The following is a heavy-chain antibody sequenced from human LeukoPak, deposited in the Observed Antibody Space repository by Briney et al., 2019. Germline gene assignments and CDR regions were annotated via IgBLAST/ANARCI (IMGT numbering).Heavy chain of an antibody. D-gene: IGHD6-19*01. CDR1: GDSVSGNIAA. V-gene: IGHV6-1*01. CDR2: TYFRSKWYS. CDR3: GRGGWYVLA. J-gene: IGHJ4*02. Sequence: SQTLSLTCAISGDSVSGNIAAWDWIRQSPSRGLGWLGRTYFRSKWYSDYAVSVKSRITINPDTSKNQFSLQLNSVTPEDTAVYYCGRGGWYVLAWGQGTLVTVSS.